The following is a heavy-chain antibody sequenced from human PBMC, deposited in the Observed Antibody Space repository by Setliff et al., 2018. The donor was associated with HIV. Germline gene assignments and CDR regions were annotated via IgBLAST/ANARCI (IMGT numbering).Heavy chain of an antibody. CDR1: GFTFSSYT. V-gene: IGHV3-30*04. J-gene: IGHJ4*02. D-gene: IGHD3-22*01. CDR3: AREVVGYYYDSSGSFDY. Sequence: PGGSLRLSCEASGFTFSSYTMHWVRQAPGKGLEWVALISSDGNNKYYVDSVKGRFTISRDNSKNTLYLQMNSLRAEDTAVYYCAREVVGYYYDSSGSFDYWGQGTLVTVS. CDR2: ISSDGNNK.